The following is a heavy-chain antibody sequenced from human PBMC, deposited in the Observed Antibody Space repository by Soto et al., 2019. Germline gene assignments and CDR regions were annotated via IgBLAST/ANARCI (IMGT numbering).Heavy chain of an antibody. CDR2: IYPGDSDT. D-gene: IGHD1-26*01. J-gene: IGHJ6*02. Sequence: PGESLKISCKGSGYSFTSYWIGWVRQMPGKGLEWMGIIYPGDSDTRYSPSFQGQVTISADKSISTAYLQWSSLKASDTAMYYCARQMSPGSYRTMDYYYGMDVWGQGTTVTVSS. CDR1: GYSFTSYW. CDR3: ARQMSPGSYRTMDYYYGMDV. V-gene: IGHV5-51*01.